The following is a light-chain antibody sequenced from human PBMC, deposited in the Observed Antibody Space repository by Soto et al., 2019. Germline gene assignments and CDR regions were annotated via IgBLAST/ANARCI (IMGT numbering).Light chain of an antibody. Sequence: DIVMTQSPDSLAVSLGERATINCKSSQSVLYSSDNKNYLAWYQQKPGQPPKLLIYWASTRESGVPDRFSGSGYGTDFTLTISSLQAEDVAVYYCQQYYSTPGFGPGTKVDIK. J-gene: IGKJ3*01. CDR1: QSVLYSSDNKNY. CDR3: QQYYSTPG. CDR2: WAS. V-gene: IGKV4-1*01.